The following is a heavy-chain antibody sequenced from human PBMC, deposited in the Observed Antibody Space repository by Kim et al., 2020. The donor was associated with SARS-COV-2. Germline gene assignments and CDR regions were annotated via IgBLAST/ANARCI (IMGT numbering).Heavy chain of an antibody. CDR3: ARHPLWFGELSLDY. J-gene: IGHJ4*02. D-gene: IGHD3-10*01. CDR2: IYYSGST. Sequence: SETLSLTCTVSGGSISSSCYYWGWIRQPPGKGLEWIGSIYYSGSTYYNPSLKSRVTISVDTSKNQFSLKLSSVTAADTAVYYCARHPLWFGELSLDYWGQGTLVTVSS. V-gene: IGHV4-39*01. CDR1: GGSISSSCYY.